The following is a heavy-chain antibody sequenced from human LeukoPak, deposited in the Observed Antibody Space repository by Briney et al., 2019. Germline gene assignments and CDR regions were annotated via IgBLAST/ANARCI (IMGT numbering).Heavy chain of an antibody. CDR1: GGSLSGYY. CDR2: INHSGST. Sequence: SETLSLTCAVYGGSLSGYYWSWIRQPPGKGLEWIGEINHSGSTSYNPSLKSRVTISVDTSKNQFSLKLSSVTAADTAVYYCARGGSMVRGVIPRDYWGQGTLVIVSS. D-gene: IGHD3-10*01. J-gene: IGHJ4*02. V-gene: IGHV4-34*01. CDR3: ARGGSMVRGVIPRDY.